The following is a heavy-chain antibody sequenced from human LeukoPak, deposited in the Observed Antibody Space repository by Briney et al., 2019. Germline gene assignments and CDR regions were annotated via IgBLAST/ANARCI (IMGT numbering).Heavy chain of an antibody. CDR1: GFTFSDYY. CDR2: ISSSGSTI. V-gene: IGHV3-11*04. Sequence: GGSLRLSCAASGFTFSDYYMSWIRQAPGKGLEWVSYISSSGSTINYADAVKGRFTISRDNAKNSLYQQMNSLRAEDTAVYYCARDLFGVANKDFDPWGQGTLVTVSS. J-gene: IGHJ5*02. D-gene: IGHD3-3*01. CDR3: ARDLFGVANKDFDP.